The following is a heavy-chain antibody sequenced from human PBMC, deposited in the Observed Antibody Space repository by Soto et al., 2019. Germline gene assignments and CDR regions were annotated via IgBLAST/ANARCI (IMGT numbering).Heavy chain of an antibody. CDR2: INHGGSA. V-gene: IGHV4-34*01. Sequence: PSETLSLTCDVYGGSFSGYIWTWIRQTPGKGLQWIGQINHGGSANYNPDTSKNQFSLQLNSVTPEDTAVYYCAREGGNRYYYYGMDVWGQGTTVTVSS. CDR3: AREGGNRYYYYGMDV. J-gene: IGHJ6*02. D-gene: IGHD1-26*01. CDR1: GGSFSGYI.